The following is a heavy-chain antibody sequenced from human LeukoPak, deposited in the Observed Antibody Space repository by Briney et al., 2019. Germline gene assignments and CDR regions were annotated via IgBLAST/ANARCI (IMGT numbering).Heavy chain of an antibody. Sequence: SESLSLTCTVSGGSIRSSSYYWGCIRQPPGKGLGWIGYIYYSGSTNYNPSLKSRVTISVDTSKNQFSLKLSSVTAADTAVYYCARRCSSASCSFDYWGQGTLVTVSS. J-gene: IGHJ4*02. CDR2: IYYSGST. CDR3: ARRCSSASCSFDY. D-gene: IGHD2-2*01. V-gene: IGHV4-61*05. CDR1: GGSIRSSSYY.